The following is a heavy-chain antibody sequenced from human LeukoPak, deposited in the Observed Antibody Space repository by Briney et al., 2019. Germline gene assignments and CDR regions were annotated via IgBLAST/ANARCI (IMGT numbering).Heavy chain of an antibody. D-gene: IGHD6-13*01. CDR2: ISWNSGSI. V-gene: IGHV3-9*01. CDR1: GFTFDDYA. CDR3: AKDRLAAHYYGMDV. J-gene: IGHJ6*02. Sequence: GGSLRLSCAASGFTFDDYAMHWVRQAPGKGLEWVSGISWNSGSIGYADSVKGRFTISRDNAKNSLYLQMNSLRAEDTALYYCAKDRLAAHYYGMDVWGQGTTVTVSS.